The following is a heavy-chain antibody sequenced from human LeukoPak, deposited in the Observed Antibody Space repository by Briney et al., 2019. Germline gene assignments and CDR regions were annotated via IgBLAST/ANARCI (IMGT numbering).Heavy chain of an antibody. CDR1: GFTFSDYY. Sequence: GGSLRLSCAASGFTFSDYYMGWIRQAPGKGLEWVSYISSSGSTIYYADSVKGRFTISRDNAKNSLYLQMNSLRAEDTAVYYCARAYYNDAFDIWGQGTMVTVSS. J-gene: IGHJ3*02. V-gene: IGHV3-11*01. CDR2: ISSSGSTI. D-gene: IGHD3-10*01. CDR3: ARAYYNDAFDI.